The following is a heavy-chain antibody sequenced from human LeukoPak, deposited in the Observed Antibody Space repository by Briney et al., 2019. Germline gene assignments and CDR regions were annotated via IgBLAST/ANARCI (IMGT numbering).Heavy chain of an antibody. V-gene: IGHV3-23*01. CDR1: GFTFSSYA. CDR2: ISGSGGST. CDR3: AKRGLRPVGYFDY. J-gene: IGHJ4*02. D-gene: IGHD4-17*01. Sequence: GGSLRLSXAASGFTFSSYAMSWVRQAPGKGLEWVSAISGSGGSTYYADSVKGRFTISRDNSKNTLYLQMNSLRAEDTAVYYCAKRGLRPVGYFDYWGQGTLVTVSS.